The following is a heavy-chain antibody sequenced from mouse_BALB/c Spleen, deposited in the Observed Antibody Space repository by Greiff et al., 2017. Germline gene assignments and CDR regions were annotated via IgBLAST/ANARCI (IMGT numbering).Heavy chain of an antibody. CDR1: GFTFSSYA. D-gene: IGHD3-3*01. J-gene: IGHJ4*01. V-gene: IGHV5-6-5*01. CDR3: ARGEGPLPSYAIDY. Sequence: EVQLVESGGGLVKPGGSLKLSCAASGFTFSSYAMSWVRQTPEKRLEWVASISSGGSTYYPDSVKGRFTISRDNARNILYLQMSSLRSEDTAMYYCARGEGPLPSYAIDYWGQGTSVTVSS. CDR2: ISSGGST.